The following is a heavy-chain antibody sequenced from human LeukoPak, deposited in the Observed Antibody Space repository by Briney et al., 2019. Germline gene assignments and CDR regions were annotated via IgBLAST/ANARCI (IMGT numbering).Heavy chain of an antibody. CDR2: IKTKSDGGTT. Sequence: PGGSLRLSCAASGFSFTNAYMTWVRQAPGKGLEWVGRIKTKSDGGTTDYAAPVQGRFTISRDDSKDTLYLQMNSLKTEDTAVYYCTAASEDFWGQGILLTVSS. V-gene: IGHV3-15*01. D-gene: IGHD2/OR15-2a*01. CDR3: TAASEDF. CDR1: GFSFTNAY. J-gene: IGHJ4*02.